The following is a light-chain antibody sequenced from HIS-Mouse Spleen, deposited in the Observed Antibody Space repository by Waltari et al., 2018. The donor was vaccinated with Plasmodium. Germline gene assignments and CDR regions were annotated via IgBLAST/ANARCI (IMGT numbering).Light chain of an antibody. CDR2: AAS. CDR1: QSISSY. V-gene: IGKV1-39*01. CDR3: QQSYSTPPT. J-gene: IGKJ4*01. Sequence: DIQMTQSPFSLSASVGDRVTITCRASQSISSYLNWYQQKPGKAPKLLIYAASSLQSCVPSMFSGSGSGTDFTLTISSLQPEDFATYYCQQSYSTPPTFGGGTKVEIK.